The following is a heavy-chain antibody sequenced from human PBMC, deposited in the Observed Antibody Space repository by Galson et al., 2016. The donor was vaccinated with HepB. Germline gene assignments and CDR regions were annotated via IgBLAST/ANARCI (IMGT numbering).Heavy chain of an antibody. CDR1: GFGFSDYF. V-gene: IGHV3-11*01. CDR3: AREVLFSSGYYDVFDL. D-gene: IGHD3-22*01. J-gene: IGHJ3*01. Sequence: SLRLSCAASGFGFSDYFMSWIRQVPGKGLEWVSFISDTGSSRLYADSVKGRFTISRDTAKNSVYLQMNGLRVEDTAVYYCAREVLFSSGYYDVFDLWGQGTTVTVSP. CDR2: ISDTGSSR.